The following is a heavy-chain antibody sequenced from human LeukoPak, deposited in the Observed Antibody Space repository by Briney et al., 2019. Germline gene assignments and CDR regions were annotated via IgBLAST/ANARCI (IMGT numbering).Heavy chain of an antibody. Sequence: GGSLRLSCAASGFTFSSYWMSWVRQAPGKGLEWVANIKQDGSEKYYVDSVKGRFTISRDNAKNSLYLQMNSLRAEDTAVYYCARAGYCSGGSCYGIDYWGQGTLVTVSS. D-gene: IGHD2-15*01. CDR1: GFTFSSYW. V-gene: IGHV3-7*01. CDR2: IKQDGSEK. CDR3: ARAGYCSGGSCYGIDY. J-gene: IGHJ4*02.